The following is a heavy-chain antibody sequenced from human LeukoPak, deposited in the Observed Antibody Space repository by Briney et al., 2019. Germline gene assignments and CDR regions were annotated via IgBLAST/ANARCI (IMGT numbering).Heavy chain of an antibody. CDR1: GGSISSYY. D-gene: IGHD6-13*01. Sequence: SETLSLTCTVSGGSISSYYWSWIRQPPGKGLEWIGYIYYNGSTNYNPSLKSRVTISVDTSKNQFSLKLSSVTAADTAVYYCARLFTWYGFDYWGQGTLVTVSS. CDR2: IYYNGST. V-gene: IGHV4-59*08. J-gene: IGHJ4*02. CDR3: ARLFTWYGFDY.